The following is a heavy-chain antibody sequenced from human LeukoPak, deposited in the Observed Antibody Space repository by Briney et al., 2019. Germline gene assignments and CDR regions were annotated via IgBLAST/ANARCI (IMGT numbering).Heavy chain of an antibody. D-gene: IGHD3-10*01. CDR2: IIPIFGTA. CDR1: GYTFTGYY. J-gene: IGHJ6*03. Sequence: SVKVSCKASGYTFTGYYMHWVRQAPGQGLEWMGGIIPIFGTANYAQKFQGRVTITADESTSTAYMELSSLRSEDTAVYYCARGITMVRGLANYYYYMDVWGKGTTVTISS. V-gene: IGHV1-69*13. CDR3: ARGITMVRGLANYYYYMDV.